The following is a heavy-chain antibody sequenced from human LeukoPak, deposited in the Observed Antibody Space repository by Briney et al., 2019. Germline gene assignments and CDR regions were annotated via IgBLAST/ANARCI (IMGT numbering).Heavy chain of an antibody. CDR3: AKDDGSGSSHYYYGMDV. Sequence: GRSLRLSCAASGFTFSSYGMHWVRQAPGKGREWLAVISYDGSNKYYADSVKGRVTISRDNSKNTLYLQMNSLRAEDTAVYYCAKDDGSGSSHYYYGMDVWGKGTTVIVSS. CDR1: GFTFSSYG. D-gene: IGHD3-10*01. J-gene: IGHJ6*04. CDR2: ISYDGSNK. V-gene: IGHV3-30*18.